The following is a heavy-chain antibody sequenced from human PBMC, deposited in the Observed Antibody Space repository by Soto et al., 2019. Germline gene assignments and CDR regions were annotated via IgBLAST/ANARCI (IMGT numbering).Heavy chain of an antibody. J-gene: IGHJ4*02. CDR2: ISYDGINQ. Sequence: QVQLADSGGGVVQPGRSLRLSCVTSGFPFNSYGMHWVRQAPGKGLEWVAVISYDGINQYYEDSVKGRFTISRDNSKNTVYLQMNSLRAEDTAVYYCATLDGYPWDYWGQGILVTVSS. CDR1: GFPFNSYG. V-gene: IGHV3-30*03. CDR3: ATLDGYPWDY. D-gene: IGHD5-12*01.